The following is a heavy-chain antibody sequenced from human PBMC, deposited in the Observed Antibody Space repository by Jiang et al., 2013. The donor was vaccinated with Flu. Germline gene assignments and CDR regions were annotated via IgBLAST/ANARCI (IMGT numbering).Heavy chain of an antibody. V-gene: IGHV6-1*01. CDR2: TYYRSKWYS. CDR1: GDSVSSNSPA. Sequence: TLSLTCAISGDSVSSNSPAWNWIRQSPSRGLEYLGRTYYRSKWYSDYAVSVKSRITINPDTSKNQFSLHLSSVTPEDTAVYYCVRQQGAFDIWGQGTMVTVSS. D-gene: IGHD6-13*01. J-gene: IGHJ3*02. CDR3: VRQQGAFDI.